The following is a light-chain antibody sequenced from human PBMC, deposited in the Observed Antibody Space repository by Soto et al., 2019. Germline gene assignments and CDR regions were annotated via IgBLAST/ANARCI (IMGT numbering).Light chain of an antibody. J-gene: IGKJ5*01. V-gene: IGKV3-20*01. CDR2: GAS. CDR3: QQYGSSPPRVT. CDR1: QTVSSSY. Sequence: EIVLKQSPRIPSWSPGERAILSGRASQTVSSSYLAWYQQKPGQAPRLLIYGASSRATGIPDRFSGSGSGTDFTLTISRLEPEDFAVYYCQQYGSSPPRVTFGQVRRLEI.